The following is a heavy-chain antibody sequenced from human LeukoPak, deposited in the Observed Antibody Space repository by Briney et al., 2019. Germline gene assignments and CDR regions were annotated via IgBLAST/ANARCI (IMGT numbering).Heavy chain of an antibody. CDR1: GGTFSSYA. CDR3: ASNSGSYWSGSDY. D-gene: IGHD1-26*01. V-gene: IGHV1-69*04. Sequence: SVKVSCKASGGTFSSYAISWVRQAPGQGLEWMGRIIPILGIANYAQKFQGRVTITADKSTSTAYMELSSLRSEDTAVYYCASNSGSYWSGSDYWGQGTLVTVSS. CDR2: IIPILGIA. J-gene: IGHJ4*02.